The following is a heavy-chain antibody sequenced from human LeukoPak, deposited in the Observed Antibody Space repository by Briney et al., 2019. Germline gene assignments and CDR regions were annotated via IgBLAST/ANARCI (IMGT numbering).Heavy chain of an antibody. CDR1: GFTFSSYA. CDR3: AKARGVQADYFDY. J-gene: IGHJ4*02. Sequence: PGGSLRLSSAASGFTFSSYAMSRVRQAPGKELEWVSAISGSGGSTYYADSVKGRFTISRDNSKNTLYLQMNSLRAEDTAVYYCAKARGVQADYFDYWGQGTLVTVSS. V-gene: IGHV3-23*01. D-gene: IGHD2-8*01. CDR2: ISGSGGST.